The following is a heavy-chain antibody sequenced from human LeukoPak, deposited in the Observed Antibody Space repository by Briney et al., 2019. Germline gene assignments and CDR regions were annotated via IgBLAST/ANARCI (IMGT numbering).Heavy chain of an antibody. CDR3: AKDLTYSSSFTTDY. CDR1: GFTFDDYA. D-gene: IGHD6-13*01. V-gene: IGHV3-9*01. Sequence: PGGSLRLSCAASGFTFDDYAMHWVRQAPGKGLEWVSGISWNSGSIGYADSVKGRFTISRDNAKNSLYLQMNSLRAEDTALYYCAKDLTYSSSFTTDYWGQGTLVTVSS. CDR2: ISWNSGSI. J-gene: IGHJ4*02.